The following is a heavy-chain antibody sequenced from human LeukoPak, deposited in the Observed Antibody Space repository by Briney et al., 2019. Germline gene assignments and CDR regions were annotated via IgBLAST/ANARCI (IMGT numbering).Heavy chain of an antibody. V-gene: IGHV1-69*13. J-gene: IGHJ4*02. CDR3: ARARINIVVVPAAITAYDY. Sequence: SVKVSCKASGGTFSSYAISWVRQAPGQGLEWMGGIIPIFGTANYAQKFQGRVTITADESTSTAYMELSSLRSEDTAVYYCARARINIVVVPAAITAYDYWGQGTLVTVSS. CDR2: IIPIFGTA. D-gene: IGHD2-2*01. CDR1: GGTFSSYA.